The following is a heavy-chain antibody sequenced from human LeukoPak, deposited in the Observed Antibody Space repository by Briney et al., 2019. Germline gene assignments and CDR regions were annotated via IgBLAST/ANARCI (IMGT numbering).Heavy chain of an antibody. J-gene: IGHJ4*02. CDR1: GGTFSSNV. Sequence: SVKVSCKASGGTFSSNVISWVRQAPGQGLEWMGRIIPIIGTPDYAQKFQGRVTITADKSTNTAYMELTSLKSDDTAVYYCARDGGSSWFVSLYYWGQGTLVTVSS. V-gene: IGHV1-69*04. D-gene: IGHD6-13*01. CDR2: IIPIIGTP. CDR3: ARDGGSSWFVSLYY.